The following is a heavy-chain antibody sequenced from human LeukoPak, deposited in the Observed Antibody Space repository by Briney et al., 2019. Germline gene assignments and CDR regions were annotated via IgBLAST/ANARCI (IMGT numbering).Heavy chain of an antibody. D-gene: IGHD1-1*01. CDR2: INPNSGGT. V-gene: IGHV1-2*02. CDR3: ARGATGTYYYYYYYMDV. Sequence: ASVKVSCKASGYTFTGYYMHWVRQAPGQGLEWMGWINPNSGGTNYAQKLQGRVTMTTDTSTSTAYMELRSLRSDDTAVYYCARGATGTYYYYYYYMDVWGKGTTVTISS. J-gene: IGHJ6*03. CDR1: GYTFTGYY.